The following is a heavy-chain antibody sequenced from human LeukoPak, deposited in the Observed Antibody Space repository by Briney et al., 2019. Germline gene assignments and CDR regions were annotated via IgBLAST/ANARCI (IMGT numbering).Heavy chain of an antibody. J-gene: IGHJ4*02. CDR3: AKILPDTVTADY. CDR1: GFTFSNYA. D-gene: IGHD4-11*01. V-gene: IGHV3-30*18. Sequence: PGGSLRLSCAASGFTFSNYAMHWVRQAPGKGLEWVAVISDDGSNKYYGDSVKGRFTISRDNSKNTLYLQMNSLRAEDTAVYYCAKILPDTVTADYWGQGTLVTVSS. CDR2: ISDDGSNK.